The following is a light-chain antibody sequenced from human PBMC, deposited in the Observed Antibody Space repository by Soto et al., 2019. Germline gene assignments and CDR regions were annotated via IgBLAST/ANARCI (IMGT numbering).Light chain of an antibody. CDR2: DAS. V-gene: IGKV1-5*01. CDR3: QQSYTAPPWT. Sequence: DIQMTQSPSTLSASVGDRVTITCRASQSISSWLAWYQQKPRKAPKLLIYDASSLESGVPSRFSGSGSGTDFTLTISSLQPEDFATHYCQQSYTAPPWTFGQGTKVDIK. CDR1: QSISSW. J-gene: IGKJ1*01.